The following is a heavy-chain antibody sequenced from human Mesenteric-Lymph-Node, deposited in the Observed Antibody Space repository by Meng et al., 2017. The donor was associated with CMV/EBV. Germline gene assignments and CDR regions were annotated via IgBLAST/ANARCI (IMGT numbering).Heavy chain of an antibody. CDR1: GFTFRNYW. CDR3: TRGGSWFDP. CDR2: IYSGGDT. D-gene: IGHD3-10*01. Sequence: GESLKISCAASGFTFRNYWMTWVRQAPGKGLEWVSLIYSGGDTHYADSVKGRFTISRDNSKNTLYLQMNSLRAEDTAVYYCTRGGSWFDPWGQGTLVTVSS. V-gene: IGHV3-66*02. J-gene: IGHJ5*02.